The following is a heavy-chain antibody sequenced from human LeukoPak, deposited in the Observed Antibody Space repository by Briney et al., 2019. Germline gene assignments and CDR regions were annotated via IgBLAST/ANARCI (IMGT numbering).Heavy chain of an antibody. CDR1: GYTLTELS. CDR2: FDPEDGET. V-gene: IGHV1-24*01. CDR3: ATNSRFGELLPPVDY. Sequence: ASVKVSCKVSGYTLTELSMHWVRQAPGKGLEWMGGFDPEDGETIYAQKFQGRVTMTEDTSTDTAYMELSSLRSEDTAVYYCATNSRFGELLPPVDYWGQGTLDTVSS. D-gene: IGHD3-10*01. J-gene: IGHJ4*02.